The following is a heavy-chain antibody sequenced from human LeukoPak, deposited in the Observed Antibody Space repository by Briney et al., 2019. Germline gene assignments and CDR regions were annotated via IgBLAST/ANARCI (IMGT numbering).Heavy chain of an antibody. Sequence: GGSLRLSCAASGFAFSNYDMHWVRQAPGKGLEWVAVMWHDGSDKYYADSVKGRFTISRDNSKNTLYLQMNSLGAEDTAVYFCARGTGSGSYYWGQGTLVTVSS. J-gene: IGHJ4*02. V-gene: IGHV3-33*01. D-gene: IGHD3-10*01. CDR1: GFAFSNYD. CDR3: ARGTGSGSYY. CDR2: MWHDGSDK.